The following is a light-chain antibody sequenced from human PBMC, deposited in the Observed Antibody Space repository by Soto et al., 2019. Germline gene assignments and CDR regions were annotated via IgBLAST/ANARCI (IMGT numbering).Light chain of an antibody. CDR1: SSDVGGYNS. Sequence: SVLTQPASASGSPGQSITISCTGTSSDVGGYNSVSWYRHYPGKAPKLMIYDVTNRPSGVSNRFSGSKSGNTASLTISGLQAEDEADYYCTSSTSSSPYVFGTGTKVTVL. CDR2: DVT. V-gene: IGLV2-14*01. CDR3: TSSTSSSPYV. J-gene: IGLJ1*01.